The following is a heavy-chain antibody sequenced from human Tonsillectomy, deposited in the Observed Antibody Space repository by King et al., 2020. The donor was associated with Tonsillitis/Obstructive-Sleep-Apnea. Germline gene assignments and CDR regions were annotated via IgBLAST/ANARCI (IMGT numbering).Heavy chain of an antibody. CDR3: AREGKEGYYDFWSAYFDY. CDR1: GGSFSDYY. V-gene: IGHV4-34*01. CDR2: INHSGST. D-gene: IGHD3-3*01. Sequence: VQLQQWGAGLLKPSETLSLTCAVYGGSFSDYYWSWIRQPPGKGLEWIGEINHSGSTNYNPSLKSRDTISVDTSKNQFSPKLSTVTAADTAVYYCAREGKEGYYDFWSAYFDYWGQGTLVTVSS. J-gene: IGHJ4*02.